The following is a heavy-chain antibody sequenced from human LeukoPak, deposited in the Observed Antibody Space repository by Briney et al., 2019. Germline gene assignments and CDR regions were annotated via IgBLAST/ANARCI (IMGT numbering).Heavy chain of an antibody. Sequence: GGSLRLSCAASGFTFSSYAMSWVRQAPGKGLEWVSAISGSGGSTYYADSVKGRFTISRDNSKNTLYLKMNSLRAEDTAVYYCANSSGRGGRNAFDIWGQGTMVTVSS. V-gene: IGHV3-23*01. CDR2: ISGSGGST. CDR1: GFTFSSYA. J-gene: IGHJ3*02. D-gene: IGHD1-26*01. CDR3: ANSSGRGGRNAFDI.